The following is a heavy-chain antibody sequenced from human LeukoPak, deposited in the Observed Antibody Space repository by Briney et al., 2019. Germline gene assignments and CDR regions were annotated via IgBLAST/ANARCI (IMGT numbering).Heavy chain of an antibody. CDR2: IYHSGST. CDR1: GGSISSSSYY. V-gene: IGHV4-39*07. D-gene: IGHD4-17*01. CDR3: ARSTMTTVPYFDY. Sequence: SETLSLTCTVSGGSISSSSYYWGWIRQPPGKGLEWIGSIYHSGSTYYNPSLKSRVTISVDTSKNQFSLKLSSVTAADTAVYYCARSTMTTVPYFDYWGQGTLVTVSS. J-gene: IGHJ4*02.